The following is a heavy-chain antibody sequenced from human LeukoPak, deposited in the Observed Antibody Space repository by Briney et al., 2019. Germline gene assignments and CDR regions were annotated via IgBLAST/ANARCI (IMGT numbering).Heavy chain of an antibody. V-gene: IGHV3-23*01. CDR2: ISGSTGST. J-gene: IGHJ4*02. D-gene: IGHD1-26*01. CDR1: RFTPRNYV. CDR3: AKGPVSAIVGATTLDF. Sequence: RGSPRLSRAASRFTPRNYVMNSVPQAPGHRVGWVSLISGSTGSTYSADSVNGRFSIPRDNSKNAVYLQKNSLRVEDTAVYYCAKGPVSAIVGATTLDFGGQGTLVTVSS.